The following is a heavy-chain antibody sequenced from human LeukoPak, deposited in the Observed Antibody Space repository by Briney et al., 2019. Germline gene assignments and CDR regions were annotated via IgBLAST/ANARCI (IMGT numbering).Heavy chain of an antibody. CDR2: ITGRGSTS. D-gene: IGHD5-24*01. CDR1: GFTFRTCA. CDR3: AKDWYGYNPS. J-gene: IGHJ5*02. Sequence: PGGSLRLSCAASGFTFRTCAMTWVRQAPGKGLEWVSTITGRGSTSHYADSVRGRFTISRDNSKNTLYLQMNSLRADDTATYFCAKDWYGYNPSWGRGTLVTVSS. V-gene: IGHV3-23*01.